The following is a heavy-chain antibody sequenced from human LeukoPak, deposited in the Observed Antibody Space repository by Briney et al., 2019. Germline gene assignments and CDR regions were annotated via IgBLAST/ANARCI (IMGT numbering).Heavy chain of an antibody. CDR3: ARGLEVLRFLEWYLRGVDY. CDR1: GFTFSSYW. J-gene: IGHJ4*02. CDR2: IKQDGSDK. V-gene: IGHV3-7*01. Sequence: PGGSLKLSCAASGFTFSSYWMSWVRQAPGKGREWVANIKQDGSDKYYVDSVKGRFTISRDNAKNSLYLQMNSLRAEDTAVYYCARGLEVLRFLEWYLRGVDYWGQGTLVTVSS. D-gene: IGHD3-3*01.